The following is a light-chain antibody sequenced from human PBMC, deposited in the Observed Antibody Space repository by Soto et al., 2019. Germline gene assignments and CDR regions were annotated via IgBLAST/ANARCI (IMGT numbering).Light chain of an antibody. J-gene: IGLJ1*01. CDR1: SSNVGSNA. CDR2: NNN. Sequence: QSVLTQPPSASGTLRQRGTIPCSGSSSNVGSNAVSWYQQLPGTAPKLLIYNNNQRPSGVPDRFSGSKSGTSASLAISGLQSEDEADYYCAAWDDSLNGYVFGTGTKLTVL. CDR3: AAWDDSLNGYV. V-gene: IGLV1-44*01.